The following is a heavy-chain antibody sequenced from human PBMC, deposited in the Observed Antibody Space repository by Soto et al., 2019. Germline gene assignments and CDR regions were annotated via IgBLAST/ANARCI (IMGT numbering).Heavy chain of an antibody. D-gene: IGHD6-13*01. J-gene: IGHJ4*02. CDR2: VHYSGST. V-gene: IGHV4-59*01. Sequence: QVQLQESGPGLVKPSETLSLSCTVSGGSIISYYWTWIRQPPGKGLEWIGFVHYSGSTLYNPSLKNRATISLVRSQNQFSLNLTSVTAVDTAVYYSARGKRQLAGGEFFDYWGQGALVTVSS. CDR3: ARGKRQLAGGEFFDY. CDR1: GGSIISYY.